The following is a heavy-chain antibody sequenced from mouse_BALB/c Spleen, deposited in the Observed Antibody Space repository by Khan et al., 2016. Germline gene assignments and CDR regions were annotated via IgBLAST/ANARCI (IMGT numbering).Heavy chain of an antibody. CDR3: ARWFLSWFAY. CDR2: INYSGST. J-gene: IGHJ3*01. D-gene: IGHD2-2*01. V-gene: IGHV3-1*02. Sequence: EVQLQESGPDLVKPSQSLSLTCTVTGYSITSGYSWHWIRQFPGNKLEWMGYINYSGSTYYDPSLKSRISITRDNSKHQFFLQLNSVTTEDTAPYDCARWFLSWFAYWGQGTLVTVSA. CDR1: GYSITSGYS.